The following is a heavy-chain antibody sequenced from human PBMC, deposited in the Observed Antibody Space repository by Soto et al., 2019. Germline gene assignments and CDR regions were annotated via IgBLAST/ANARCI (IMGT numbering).Heavy chain of an antibody. D-gene: IGHD4-17*01. CDR2: IKSKTDGGTT. CDR3: TTGGEDYGDYNY. V-gene: IGHV3-15*01. Sequence: EVQLVESGGGLVKPGGSLRLSCAASGFTFSNVWMSWVRQAPGKGLEWVGRIKSKTDGGTTDYAAPVKGRFTISRDDSKNTLYLQMNSLKTEDTAVYYCTTGGEDYGDYNYWGQGTLVTVSS. J-gene: IGHJ4*02. CDR1: GFTFSNVW.